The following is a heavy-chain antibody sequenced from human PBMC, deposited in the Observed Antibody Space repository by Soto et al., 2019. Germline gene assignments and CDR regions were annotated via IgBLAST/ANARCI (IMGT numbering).Heavy chain of an antibody. CDR3: ARDGQQLTTYALDV. CDR1: GFTLRLHA. Sequence: QVQLVESGGGVIQPGRSLRLSCAASGFTLRLHAMHWVRQAPGKGLEWVAQIWYDGSNKYYTDSVKGRFTVSRDDFKNTVFLQMDRLRAEDTAVYYCARDGQQLTTYALDVWGQGTTVIVSS. V-gene: IGHV3-33*08. J-gene: IGHJ6*02. D-gene: IGHD6-13*01. CDR2: IWYDGSNK.